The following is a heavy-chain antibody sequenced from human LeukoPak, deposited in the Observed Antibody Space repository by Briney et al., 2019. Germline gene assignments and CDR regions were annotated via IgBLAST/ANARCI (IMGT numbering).Heavy chain of an antibody. CDR3: ARLWFGELLPY. Sequence: TGGSLRLSCAASGVTFDDYGMSWVRQAPGKGLEWVSGINWNGGSTGYADSVKGRFTISRDNAKNSLYLQMNSLRAEDTALYYCARLWFGELLPYWGQGTLVTVSS. CDR1: GVTFDDYG. J-gene: IGHJ4*02. D-gene: IGHD3-10*01. CDR2: INWNGGST. V-gene: IGHV3-20*04.